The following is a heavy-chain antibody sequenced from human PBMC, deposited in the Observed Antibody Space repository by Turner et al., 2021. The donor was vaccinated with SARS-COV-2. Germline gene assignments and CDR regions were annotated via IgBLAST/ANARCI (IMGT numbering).Heavy chain of an antibody. D-gene: IGHD5-12*01. V-gene: IGHV3-23*01. J-gene: IGHJ4*02. Sequence: EVQLLESGGGVVQPGGSLRIYCAAAGFHFTSYAMSWVRQAPGKGLEWVSTIGASGGTTYYADSVRDRFTISRDNSKNTLYLQINSLRAEDTALYYCAKDSWDSDYRCDYWGQGTLVTVSS. CDR2: IGASGGTT. CDR3: AKDSWDSDYRCDY. CDR1: GFHFTSYA.